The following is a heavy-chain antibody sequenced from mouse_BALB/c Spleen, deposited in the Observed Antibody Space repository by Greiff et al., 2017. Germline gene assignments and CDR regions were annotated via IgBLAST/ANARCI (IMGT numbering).Heavy chain of an antibody. CDR1: GYTFTSYW. V-gene: IGHV1-7*01. D-gene: IGHD1-1*01. CDR2: INPSTGYT. CDR3: ARSGTTVVERFAY. Sequence: QVQLQQSGAELAKPGASVKMSCKASGYTFTSYWMHWVKQRPGQGLEWIGYINPSTGYTEYNQKFKDKATLTADKSSSTAYMQLSSLTSEDSAVYYCARSGTTVVERFAYWGQGTLVTVSA. J-gene: IGHJ3*01.